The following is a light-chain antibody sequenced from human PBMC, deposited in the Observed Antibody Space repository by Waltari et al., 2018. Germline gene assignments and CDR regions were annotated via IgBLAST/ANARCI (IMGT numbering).Light chain of an antibody. V-gene: IGKV3-15*01. CDR3: QQHDKWPPYT. CDR1: QSVSIN. J-gene: IGKJ2*01. CDR2: GAS. Sequence: EIVMPHAPATLSVSPGERATLSCRASQSVSINLAWYQQKPGKAPRLLIHGASTRASGIPARCSGSGSATEFTITIISLQSEDVAVYYCQQHDKWPPYTFGQGTKLDIK.